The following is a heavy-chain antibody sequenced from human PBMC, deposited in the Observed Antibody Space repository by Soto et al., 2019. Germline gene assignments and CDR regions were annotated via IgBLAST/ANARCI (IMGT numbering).Heavy chain of an antibody. CDR2: VYYNGIT. D-gene: IGHD3-22*01. V-gene: IGHV4-59*11. CDR1: GGSINNHY. CDR3: ARTNPNYYDSSGFRNRRYFQH. J-gene: IGHJ1*01. Sequence: SETLSLTCTVSGGSINNHYWSWIRQPPGKGLEWLGYVYYNGITNYNPSLKSRVTMSVDTSKNQFSLNLSSLTAADTAVYYCARTNPNYYDSSGFRNRRYFQHWGQGTLVTVSS.